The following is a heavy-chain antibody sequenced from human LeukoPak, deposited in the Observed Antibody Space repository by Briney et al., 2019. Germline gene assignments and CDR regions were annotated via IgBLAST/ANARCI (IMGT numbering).Heavy chain of an antibody. CDR2: ISGSGGST. Sequence: PGGSLRLSCAASGFTFSSYAMSWARQAPGKGLEWVSAISGSGGSTYYADSAKGRFTISRDNSKNTLYLQMNSLRAEDTAVYYCAKDYGSGEIIDYWGQGTLVTVSS. CDR1: GFTFSSYA. V-gene: IGHV3-23*01. J-gene: IGHJ4*02. CDR3: AKDYGSGEIIDY. D-gene: IGHD3-10*01.